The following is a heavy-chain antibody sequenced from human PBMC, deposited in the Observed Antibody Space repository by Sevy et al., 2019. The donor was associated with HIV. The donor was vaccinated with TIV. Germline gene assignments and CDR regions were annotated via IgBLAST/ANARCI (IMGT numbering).Heavy chain of an antibody. Sequence: ASVKVSCKASGYTFTSYAMNWVRQAPGQGLEWMGRINTNTGNPTYTQGFTGRFVFSLDTSVSTAYLQISSLKAEDTAVYYCARVEVYGDYEYYFDYWGQGTLVTVSS. CDR3: ARVEVYGDYEYYFDY. D-gene: IGHD4-17*01. CDR2: INTNTGNP. J-gene: IGHJ4*02. V-gene: IGHV7-4-1*02. CDR1: GYTFTSYA.